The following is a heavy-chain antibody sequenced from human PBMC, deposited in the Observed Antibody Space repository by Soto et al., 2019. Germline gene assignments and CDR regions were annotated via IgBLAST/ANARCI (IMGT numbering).Heavy chain of an antibody. V-gene: IGHV4-61*01. D-gene: IGHD3-3*01. Sequence: SETLSLTCTVSGGSVSSESHYWSWIRQTPGKGLEWIGYIYYTGSTNYNPSLKGRVTMSVDTSRDQVSLRLRSVTRADTAVYYSARAKYDFRTGYYYYAMELWGQGTKVTVSS. CDR3: ARAKYDFRTGYYYYAMEL. CDR2: IYYTGST. J-gene: IGHJ6*02. CDR1: GGSVSSESHY.